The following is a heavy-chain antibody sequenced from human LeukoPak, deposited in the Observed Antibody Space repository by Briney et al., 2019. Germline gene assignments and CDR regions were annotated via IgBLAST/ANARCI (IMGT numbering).Heavy chain of an antibody. CDR3: ARDRTGWSYYGSGSYYQTLVDY. V-gene: IGHV1-18*01. J-gene: IGHJ4*02. D-gene: IGHD3-10*01. Sequence: ASVKVSCKASGYTFTSYGISWVRQAPGQGLEWMGWISAYNGNTNYAQKLQGRVTMTTDTSTSTAYMELRSLRSDDTAVYYCARDRTGWSYYGSGSYYQTLVDYWGQGTLVTVSS. CDR2: ISAYNGNT. CDR1: GYTFTSYG.